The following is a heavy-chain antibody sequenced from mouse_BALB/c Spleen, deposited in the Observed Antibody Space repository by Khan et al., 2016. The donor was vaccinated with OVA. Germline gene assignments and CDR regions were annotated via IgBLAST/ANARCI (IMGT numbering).Heavy chain of an antibody. CDR1: GYTFPEYT. CDR2: INPKNGGT. CDR3: AKDAGRY. D-gene: IGHD3-3*01. Sequence: EVQLQQSGPELVKPGASVKISCKTSGYTFPEYTVHWVKQSLGKSLDWIGVINPKNGGTAYNQKFKGKATMTVDKSSSTAYMEFRSLTSEDSAVYYCAKDAGRYWGQGTSVTVAS. V-gene: IGHV1-18*01. J-gene: IGHJ4*01.